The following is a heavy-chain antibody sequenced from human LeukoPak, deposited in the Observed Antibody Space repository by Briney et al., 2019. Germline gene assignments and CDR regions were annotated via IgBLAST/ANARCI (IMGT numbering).Heavy chain of an antibody. V-gene: IGHV3-7*01. J-gene: IGHJ4*02. Sequence: HSGGSLRLSCAASGFTFSSYWMSWVRQAPGKGLEWLANIKQDGSEKYYVDSVKGRFTISRDDSKNTLYLQMHSLRAEDTAVYYCAKDPRWNYDTIVPRDWGQGTLVTVSS. CDR3: AKDPRWNYDTIVPRD. CDR2: IKQDGSEK. CDR1: GFTFSSYW. D-gene: IGHD1-7*01.